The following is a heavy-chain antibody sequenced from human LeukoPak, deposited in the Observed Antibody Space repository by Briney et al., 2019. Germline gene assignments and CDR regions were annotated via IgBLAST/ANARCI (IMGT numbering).Heavy chain of an antibody. V-gene: IGHV1-3*01. CDR2: IDAGNGNT. CDR3: ARFSSTGGDY. CDR1: GYSFSSYV. D-gene: IGHD2-15*01. Sequence: ASVKVSCKASGYSFSSYVMSWVRQAPGQRLEWMGWIDAGNGNTKYSQKFQGRVTITRDTSTSTAYMELRSLRSDDTAVYYCARFSSTGGDYWGQGTLVTVSS. J-gene: IGHJ4*02.